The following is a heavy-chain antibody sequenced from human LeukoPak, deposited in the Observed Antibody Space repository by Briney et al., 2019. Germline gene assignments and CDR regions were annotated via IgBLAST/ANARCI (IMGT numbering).Heavy chain of an antibody. D-gene: IGHD3-10*01. V-gene: IGHV4-30-2*01. CDR3: ARGVVLYYFDY. Sequence: SETLSLTCAVSGGSISSGGYSWSWIRQPPGKGLEWIGYIYHSGSTYYNPSLKSRVTISVDRSKNQLSLKLSSVSAADTAVYYCARGVVLYYFDYWGQGTLVTVSS. CDR2: IYHSGST. CDR1: GGSISSGGYS. J-gene: IGHJ4*02.